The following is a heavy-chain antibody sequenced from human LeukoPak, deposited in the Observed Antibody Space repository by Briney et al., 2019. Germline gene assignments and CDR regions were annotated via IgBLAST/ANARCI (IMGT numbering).Heavy chain of an antibody. D-gene: IGHD4-23*01. CDR3: AREKSAVAGDALDI. Sequence: GGSLRLSCAASGSTFRSYEMNWVRQAPGKGLEWVSYISSSGDTIYYADSVKGRFTISRDNAKNSLYLQMNSLRGEDTAVYYCAREKSAVAGDALDIWGQGTKVTVSS. CDR1: GSTFRSYE. CDR2: ISSSGDTI. J-gene: IGHJ3*02. V-gene: IGHV3-48*03.